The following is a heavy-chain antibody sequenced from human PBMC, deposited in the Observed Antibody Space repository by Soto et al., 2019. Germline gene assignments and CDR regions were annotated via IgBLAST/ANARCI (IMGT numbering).Heavy chain of an antibody. CDR3: ARDQQLVPNDEYYFDY. V-gene: IGHV1-69*06. CDR2: IIPIFGTA. Sequence: QVQLVQSGAEVKKPGSSVKVSCKASGGTFSSYAISWVRQAPGQGLEWMGGIIPIFGTANYAQKFQGRVTITADKSTSTAYMELSSLRSEDTAVYYCARDQQLVPNDEYYFDYWGQGTLVTVSS. CDR1: GGTFSSYA. D-gene: IGHD6-13*01. J-gene: IGHJ4*02.